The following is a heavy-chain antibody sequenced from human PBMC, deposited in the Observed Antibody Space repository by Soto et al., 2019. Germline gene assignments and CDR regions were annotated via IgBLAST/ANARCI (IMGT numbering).Heavy chain of an antibody. CDR3: ARYSSTWSKYLQH. CDR1: GGSFSGYY. J-gene: IGHJ1*01. V-gene: IGHV4-34*01. Sequence: VQLQQWGAGLLKTSETLSPTCAVYGGSFSGYYWSWIRQTPGKRLEWVGDINHGGSANYNPSLKSRVTFSLDLSKNQFSLKLNSVIAADTAVYYCARYSSTWSKYLQHWGRGSLVIVSS. D-gene: IGHD6-13*01. CDR2: INHGGSA.